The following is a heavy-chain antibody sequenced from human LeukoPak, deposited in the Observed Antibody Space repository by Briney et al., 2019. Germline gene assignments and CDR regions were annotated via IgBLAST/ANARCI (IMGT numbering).Heavy chain of an antibody. CDR1: GGSFSGYY. J-gene: IGHJ4*02. Sequence: PSETLSLTCAVYGGSFSGYYWSWIRQPPGKGLEWIGEINHGGSTNYNPSLKSRVTISVDTSKNQFSLKLSSVTAADTAVYYCSHDYGDYAGYWGQGTLVTVSS. CDR3: SHDYGDYAGY. V-gene: IGHV4-34*01. CDR2: INHGGST. D-gene: IGHD4-17*01.